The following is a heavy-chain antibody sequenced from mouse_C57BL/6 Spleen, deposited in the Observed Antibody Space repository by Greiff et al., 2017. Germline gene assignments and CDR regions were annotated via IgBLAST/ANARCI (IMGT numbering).Heavy chain of an antibody. D-gene: IGHD1-1*01. CDR2: ISDGGSYT. Sequence: EVQVVESGGGLVKPGGSLKLSCAASGFTFSSYAMSWVRQTPEKRLEWVATISDGGSYTYYPDNVKGRVTISRDNAKNNLYLQMSHLKSEDTTMYYCARGLLRYPFDYWGQGTTLTVSS. CDR3: ARGLLRYPFDY. CDR1: GFTFSSYA. V-gene: IGHV5-4*01. J-gene: IGHJ2*01.